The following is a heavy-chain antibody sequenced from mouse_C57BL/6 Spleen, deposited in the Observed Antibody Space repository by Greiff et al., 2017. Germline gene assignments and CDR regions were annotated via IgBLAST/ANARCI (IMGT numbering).Heavy chain of an antibody. CDR2: IDPSDSYT. CDR3: ARINYYGSSPLAMDY. Sequence: QVQLQQPGAELVMPGASVKLSCKASGYTFTSYWMHWVKQRPGQGLEWIGEIDPSDSYTNYNQKFKGKSTLTVDKSSSTAYMQLSSLTSEDSAVYYCARINYYGSSPLAMDYWGQGTSVTVSS. D-gene: IGHD1-1*01. CDR1: GYTFTSYW. V-gene: IGHV1-69*01. J-gene: IGHJ4*01.